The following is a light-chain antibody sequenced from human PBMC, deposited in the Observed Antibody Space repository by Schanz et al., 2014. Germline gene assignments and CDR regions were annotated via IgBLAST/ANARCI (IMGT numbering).Light chain of an antibody. CDR1: QSVSSN. CDR3: QQYGDSPRT. CDR2: DAS. Sequence: EIVLTQSPGTLSLSPGERAALSCRASQSVSSNLAWYQQKPGQSPRLLIYDASNRATGIPARFSGSGSGTDFTLTISRLEPEDFAVYYCQQYGDSPRTFGQGTKVEIK. V-gene: IGKV3-20*01. J-gene: IGKJ1*01.